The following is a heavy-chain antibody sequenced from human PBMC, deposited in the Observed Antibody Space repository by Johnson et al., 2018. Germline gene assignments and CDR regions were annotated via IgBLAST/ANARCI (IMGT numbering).Heavy chain of an antibody. V-gene: IGHV3-21*01. D-gene: IGHD3-22*01. Sequence: VQLVQSGGGLLKPGGSLRLSCAASGFTFSRYSMNWVRQAPGKGLEWVSSISGSSNHIYYADSVKGRFTISRDNAKNSLYLQMNSLRAEDTAVYYCAGDRESYYDISAYYKNRPYALGICGQGTMVTISS. CDR2: ISGSSNHI. J-gene: IGHJ3*02. CDR1: GFTFSRYS. CDR3: AGDRESYYDISAYYKNRPYALGI.